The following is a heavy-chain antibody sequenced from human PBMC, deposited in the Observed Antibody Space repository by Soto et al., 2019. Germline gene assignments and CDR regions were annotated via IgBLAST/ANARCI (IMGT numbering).Heavy chain of an antibody. CDR1: GFTFSNYG. J-gene: IGHJ4*02. CDR2: ISNSGGNT. D-gene: IGHD3-9*01. V-gene: IGHV3-23*01. Sequence: EVQLLESGGGLVQPGGSLRLSCAASGFTFSNYGMSWVRQAPGKGLEWVSTISNSGGNTYYADSMKGRFTISRDNSKNTLYLQMNDLRAEDTAVYYCARKSRDMDGWGQGTLVTVSS. CDR3: ARKSRDMDG.